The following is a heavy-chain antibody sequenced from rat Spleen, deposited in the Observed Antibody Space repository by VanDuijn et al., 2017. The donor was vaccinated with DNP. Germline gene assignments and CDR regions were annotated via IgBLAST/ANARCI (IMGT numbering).Heavy chain of an antibody. V-gene: IGHV5-20*01. CDR1: GFTFSSYW. CDR3: TTDFERGY. Sequence: EVQLVESGGGLVQPGRSLKLSCAASGFTFSSYWMFWIRQTPKKGLEWVATIIYDGSTTYYRDSVKGRFTISRDNAKSTLYLQMDSLRSEDTATYYCTTDFERGYWRQGVMVTVSS. CDR2: IIYDGSTT. D-gene: IGHD1-11*01. J-gene: IGHJ2*01.